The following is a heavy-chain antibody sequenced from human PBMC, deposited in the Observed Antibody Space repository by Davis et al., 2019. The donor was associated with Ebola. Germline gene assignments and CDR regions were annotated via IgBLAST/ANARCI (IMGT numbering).Heavy chain of an antibody. CDR2: ISSNGGST. Sequence: GESLKISCAASGFTFSSYAMHWVRQAPGKGLEYVSAISSNGGSTYYADSVKGRFTISRDNSKNTLYLQMNSLKTEDTAVYYCTTDARGLLWGQGTLVTVSS. J-gene: IGHJ4*02. CDR1: GFTFSSYA. V-gene: IGHV3-64*04. CDR3: TTDARGLL.